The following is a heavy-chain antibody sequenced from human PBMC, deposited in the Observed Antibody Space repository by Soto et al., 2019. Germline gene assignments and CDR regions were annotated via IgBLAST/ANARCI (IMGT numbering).Heavy chain of an antibody. Sequence: EVQLVESGGGLVQPGGSLRLSCAASGFTFSSYWMHWVRQASGKGLVWVSRINSDGSSTSYADSVKGRFTISRDNAKNTLYLQMNSLRAEDTAVYYCARYRSPTTVVTNPDAFDIWGQGTMVTVSS. CDR2: INSDGSST. J-gene: IGHJ3*02. D-gene: IGHD4-17*01. CDR3: ARYRSPTTVVTNPDAFDI. CDR1: GFTFSSYW. V-gene: IGHV3-74*01.